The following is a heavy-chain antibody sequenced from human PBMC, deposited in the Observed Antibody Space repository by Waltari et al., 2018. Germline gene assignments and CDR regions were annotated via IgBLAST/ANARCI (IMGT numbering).Heavy chain of an antibody. J-gene: IGHJ4*02. V-gene: IGHV4-4*07. CDR1: GGSISSYY. CDR3: ARDGVDFWSGYPDY. D-gene: IGHD3-3*01. Sequence: QVQLQESGPGLVKPSETLSLTCTVSGGSISSYYWSWIRQPAGKGLEWIGRIYTSGSTNYNPSLKSRVTMSVDTSKNQFSLKLSSVTAADTAVYDCARDGVDFWSGYPDYWGQGTLVTVSS. CDR2: IYTSGST.